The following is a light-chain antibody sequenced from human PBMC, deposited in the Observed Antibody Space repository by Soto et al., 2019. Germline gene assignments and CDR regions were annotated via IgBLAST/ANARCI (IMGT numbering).Light chain of an antibody. J-gene: IGLJ1*01. CDR3: AAWDDSLNGYV. CDR1: SSNIGSNS. V-gene: IGLV1-44*01. CDR2: SND. Sequence: QSVLTQPPSASRTPRQRVTISCSGSSSNIGSNSVNWYQQLPGTAPKLLIYSNDRRPSGVPDRFSGSKSGTSASLAISGLQSEDEADYYCAAWDDSLNGYVFGTGTKVTVL.